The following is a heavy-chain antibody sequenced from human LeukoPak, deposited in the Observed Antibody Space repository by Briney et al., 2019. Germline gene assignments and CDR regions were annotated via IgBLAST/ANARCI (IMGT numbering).Heavy chain of an antibody. J-gene: IGHJ1*01. D-gene: IGHD3-10*01. V-gene: IGHV1-18*01. CDR1: GYTFTSYG. CDR3: ARDGRELLWFGENGYFQH. Sequence: GASVKVSCKASGYTFTSYGISWVRQAPGQGLEWMGWISAYNGNTNYAQKLQGRVTMTTDTSTSTAYMELRSLRSDDTAVYYCARDGRELLWFGENGYFQHWGQGTLVTVSS. CDR2: ISAYNGNT.